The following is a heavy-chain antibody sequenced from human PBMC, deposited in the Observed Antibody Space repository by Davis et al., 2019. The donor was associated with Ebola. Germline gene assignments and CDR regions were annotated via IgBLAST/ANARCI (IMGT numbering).Heavy chain of an antibody. V-gene: IGHV3-53*04. CDR2: IYAGGST. D-gene: IGHD2/OR15-2a*01. CDR3: ARVKLLSAAEMYFDY. CDR1: GFTFNSYT. J-gene: IGHJ4*02. Sequence: GESLKISCAASGFTFNSYTMNWVRQAPGKGLEWVSLIYAGGSTHYADSVKGRFTISRHNSKDTLYLQMSDLRTEDTAVYYCARVKLLSAAEMYFDYWGQGALVTVSS.